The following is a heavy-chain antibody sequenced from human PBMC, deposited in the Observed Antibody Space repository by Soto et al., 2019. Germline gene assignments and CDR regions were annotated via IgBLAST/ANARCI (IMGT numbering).Heavy chain of an antibody. D-gene: IGHD2-8*02. J-gene: IGHJ4*02. Sequence: RESLKISCQGFGYSFTHYWIAWVRQMPGKGLEWMGIIYPGDSDTRYSPSFQGQVTITADKSISTAYLQWSSLKASDTAMYYCARQTGAYLYWGQGTLVTVSS. V-gene: IGHV5-51*01. CDR3: ARQTGAYLY. CDR2: IYPGDSDT. CDR1: GYSFTHYW.